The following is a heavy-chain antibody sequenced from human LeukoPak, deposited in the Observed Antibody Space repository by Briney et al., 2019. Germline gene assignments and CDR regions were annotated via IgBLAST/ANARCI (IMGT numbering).Heavy chain of an antibody. V-gene: IGHV7-4-1*02. CDR1: GYSFTTYG. Sequence: ASMKVSCKASGYSFTTYGISWVRQAPGQGLEWMGWINTNTGNPTYAQGFTGRFVFSLDTSVSTAYLQISSLKAEDTAVYYCARDGSLLWFGEYGVEDYWGQGTLVTVSS. J-gene: IGHJ4*02. CDR3: ARDGSLLWFGEYGVEDY. CDR2: INTNTGNP. D-gene: IGHD3-10*01.